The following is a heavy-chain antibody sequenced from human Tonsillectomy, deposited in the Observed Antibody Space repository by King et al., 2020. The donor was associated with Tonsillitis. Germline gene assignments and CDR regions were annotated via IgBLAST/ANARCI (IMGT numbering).Heavy chain of an antibody. CDR3: ARRDTIFGVVIPSGATADAFDI. Sequence: QLQESGPGLVKPSETLSLTCTVSGGSISSYYWSWIRHPPGKGLEWIGYIYYSGSTNYNPSLKSRVTISVDTSKNQFSLKLSSVTAADTAVYYCARRDTIFGVVIPSGATADAFDIWGQGTMVTVSS. V-gene: IGHV4-59*08. CDR1: GGSISSYY. CDR2: IYYSGST. J-gene: IGHJ3*02. D-gene: IGHD3-3*01.